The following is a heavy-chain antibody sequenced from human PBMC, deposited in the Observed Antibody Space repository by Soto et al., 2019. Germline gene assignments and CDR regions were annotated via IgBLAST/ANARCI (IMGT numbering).Heavy chain of an antibody. CDR1: GFTCSSYA. V-gene: IGHV3-23*01. J-gene: IGHJ4*02. CDR2: ISSSGGST. CDR3: AKDLVGSNADYFDY. Sequence: PGGSLRLSCAASGFTCSSYAMSWVRQAPGKGMEWVAAISSSGGSTYYADSVKGRFTISRDNSKNTLYLQMNSLRAEDAAVYYCAKDLVGSNADYFDYWGQGTLVTVSS. D-gene: IGHD2-15*01.